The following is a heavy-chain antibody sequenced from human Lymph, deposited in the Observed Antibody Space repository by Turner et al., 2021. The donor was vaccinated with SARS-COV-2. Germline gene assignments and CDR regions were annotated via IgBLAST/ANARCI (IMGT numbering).Heavy chain of an antibody. D-gene: IGHD6-13*01. CDR2: IYSGGTT. CDR3: ARDLGTYGMDV. Sequence: EWQLVETGGGLSQPGGSLRLSCAPSGISVSRNYMHWVRQAPGKGLEWVSVIYSGGTTYYADSVKGRFTISRDNSKNTLYLQMNSLRVEDTAVYYCARDLGTYGMDVWGQGTTVTVSS. CDR1: GISVSRNY. J-gene: IGHJ6*02. V-gene: IGHV3-53*02.